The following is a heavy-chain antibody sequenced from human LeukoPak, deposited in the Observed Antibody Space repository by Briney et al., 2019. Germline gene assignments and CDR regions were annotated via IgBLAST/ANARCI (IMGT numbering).Heavy chain of an antibody. J-gene: IGHJ5*02. V-gene: IGHV1-8*03. D-gene: IGHD2-2*01. CDR3: ARFFPGVYSSTSFNWFDP. Sequence: ASVKVSCKASGGTFSSYAISWVRQATGQGLEWMGWMNPNSGNTGYAQKFQGRVTITRNTSISTAYMELSSLRSEDTAVYYCARFFPGVYSSTSFNWFDPWGQGTLVTVSS. CDR1: GGTFSSYA. CDR2: MNPNSGNT.